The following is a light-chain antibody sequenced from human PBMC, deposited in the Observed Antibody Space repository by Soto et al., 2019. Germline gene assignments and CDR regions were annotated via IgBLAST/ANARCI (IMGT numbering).Light chain of an antibody. CDR2: GAS. CDR3: QHYNNWPRT. Sequence: EIVMTQSPATLSVSPGGRATLSCRASQSVRSNLAWYQQKPGQAPRLLIYGASTRATGIPARFSGSGSGTEFTLTISSLQSEDFAVYYCQHYNNWPRTFGQGTKVEIK. CDR1: QSVRSN. J-gene: IGKJ1*01. V-gene: IGKV3-15*01.